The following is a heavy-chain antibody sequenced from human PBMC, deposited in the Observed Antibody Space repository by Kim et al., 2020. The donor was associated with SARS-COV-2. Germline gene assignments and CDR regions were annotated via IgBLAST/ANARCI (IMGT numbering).Heavy chain of an antibody. CDR2: ISSISSYI. D-gene: IGHD2-2*01. V-gene: IGHV3-21*06. CDR1: GFTFTSYT. J-gene: IGHJ6*02. Sequence: GGSLRLSCAASGFTFTSYTMNWVRQAPGKGLEWVSSISSISSYIYYVDSVKGRFTVSRDNAKNSLYLQMNSLRAEDTAVYYCVREECTSTSCYGSYYYNMDVWRQGTTVTVSS. CDR3: VREECTSTSCYGSYYYNMDV.